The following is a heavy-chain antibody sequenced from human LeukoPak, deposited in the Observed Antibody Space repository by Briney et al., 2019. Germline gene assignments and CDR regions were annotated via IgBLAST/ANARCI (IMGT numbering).Heavy chain of an antibody. J-gene: IGHJ4*02. D-gene: IGHD3-22*01. CDR1: GFTFSSYS. Sequence: GGSLRLSCAASGFTFSSYSMNWVRQAPGKGLEWVSSISSSSSYIYYADSVKGRFTISRDNSKNTLYLQMNSLRAEDTAVYYCAREPARRLYYDSSGYPFDYWGQGTLVTVSS. CDR3: AREPARRLYYDSSGYPFDY. CDR2: ISSSSSYI. V-gene: IGHV3-21*01.